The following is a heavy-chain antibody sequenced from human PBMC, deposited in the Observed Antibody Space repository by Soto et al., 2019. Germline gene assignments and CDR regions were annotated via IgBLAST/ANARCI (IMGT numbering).Heavy chain of an antibody. D-gene: IGHD3-22*01. V-gene: IGHV3-23*01. J-gene: IGHJ6*02. Sequence: GGSLRLSCAASGFTFSSYAMSWVRQAPGKGLEWVSAISGSGGSTYYADSVKGRFTISRDNSKNTLYLQMNSLRAEDTAVYYCAKVNYDSSGTRYGMDVWGQGTTVTVSS. CDR3: AKVNYDSSGTRYGMDV. CDR2: ISGSGGST. CDR1: GFTFSSYA.